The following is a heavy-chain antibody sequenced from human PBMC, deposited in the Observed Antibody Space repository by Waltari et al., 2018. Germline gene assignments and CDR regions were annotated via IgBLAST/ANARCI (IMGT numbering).Heavy chain of an antibody. J-gene: IGHJ4*02. CDR1: GFTFSSSE. CDR2: ISSSGSTI. CDR3: ARSIAAAGPFDY. Sequence: EVQLVESGGGLVQPGGSLRLSCAASGFTFSSSEVNWVRQAPGKWREWVSYISSSGSTIYYADSVKGRFTISRDNAKNSLYLQMNSLRAEDTAVYYCARSIAAAGPFDYWGQGTLVTVSS. D-gene: IGHD6-13*01. V-gene: IGHV3-48*03.